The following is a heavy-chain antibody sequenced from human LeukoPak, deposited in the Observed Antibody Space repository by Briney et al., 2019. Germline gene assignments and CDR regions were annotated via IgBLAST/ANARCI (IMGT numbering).Heavy chain of an antibody. Sequence: SETLSLTCTVSGGSISSYYWSWIRQPPEKGLEWIGYIYYSGSTNYNPSLKSRVTISVDTSKNQFSLKLSSVTAADTAVYYCARGNWEYFDYWGQGTLVTVSS. CDR3: ARGNWEYFDY. CDR2: IYYSGST. D-gene: IGHD7-27*01. J-gene: IGHJ4*02. V-gene: IGHV4-59*01. CDR1: GGSISSYY.